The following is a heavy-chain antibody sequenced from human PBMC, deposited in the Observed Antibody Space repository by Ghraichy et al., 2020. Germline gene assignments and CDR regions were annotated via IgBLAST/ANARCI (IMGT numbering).Heavy chain of an antibody. D-gene: IGHD2-2*01. J-gene: IGHJ5*02. CDR3: ARFRCSTSCYLDR. Sequence: SLNISCTVSGGSASSGGYYWSWIRQHPGKGLEWIGYIYYSGSTYYNPSLKSRVTISVDTSKNQFSLKLSSVTAADTAVYYCARFRCSTSCYLDRWGQGTLVTVSS. CDR2: IYYSGST. CDR1: GGSASSGGYY. V-gene: IGHV4-31*03.